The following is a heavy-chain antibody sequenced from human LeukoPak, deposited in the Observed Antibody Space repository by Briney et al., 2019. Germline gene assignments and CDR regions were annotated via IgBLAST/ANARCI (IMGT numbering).Heavy chain of an antibody. V-gene: IGHV4-31*03. J-gene: IGHJ6*02. D-gene: IGHD5-18*01. CDR2: IHYSGST. CDR1: GGSISSGGYY. CDR3: ARVPSMVTWGGYYGMDV. Sequence: SQTLSLACTVSGGSISSGGYYWSWIRQHPGKGLEWIVYIHYSGSTYHNPSLKSRVTISVNTSKNQFSLKLSSVTAADTAVYYCARVPSMVTWGGYYGMDVWGQGTTVTVSS.